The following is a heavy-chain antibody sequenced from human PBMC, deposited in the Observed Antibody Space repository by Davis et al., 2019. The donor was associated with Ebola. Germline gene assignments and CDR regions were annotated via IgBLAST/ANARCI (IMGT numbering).Heavy chain of an antibody. CDR3: ARDLYYYDSSGYHRGSFDY. CDR2: INSDGSST. CDR1: GFTFSSYW. V-gene: IGHV3-74*01. D-gene: IGHD3-22*01. Sequence: GESLKISCAASGFTFSSYWMHWVRQAPGKGLVWVSRINSDGSSTSYADSVKGRFTISRDNAKNTLYLQMNSLRAEDTAVYYCARDLYYYDSSGYHRGSFDYWGQGTLVTVSS. J-gene: IGHJ4*02.